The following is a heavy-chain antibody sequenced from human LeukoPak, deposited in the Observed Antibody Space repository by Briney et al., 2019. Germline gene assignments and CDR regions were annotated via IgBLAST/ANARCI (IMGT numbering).Heavy chain of an antibody. V-gene: IGHV3-23*01. J-gene: IGHJ3*02. Sequence: PGGSLRLSCAASGFTFSSYAMSWVRQAPGKGLEWVSAISGSDGSTYYADSVKGRFTISRDNSKNTLYLQMNSLRAEDTAVYYCAKDPAYYYDSSGYYHDAFDIWGQGTMVTVSS. CDR1: GFTFSSYA. CDR3: AKDPAYYYDSSGYYHDAFDI. CDR2: ISGSDGST. D-gene: IGHD3-22*01.